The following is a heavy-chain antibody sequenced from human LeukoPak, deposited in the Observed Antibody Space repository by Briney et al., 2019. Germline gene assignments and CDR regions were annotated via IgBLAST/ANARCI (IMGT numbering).Heavy chain of an antibody. J-gene: IGHJ4*02. CDR2: ISYDGGNT. Sequence: GGSLRLSCAASGITFINHAMDWVRQAPGKGLEWVAVISYDGGNTYYADSVKGRFTISRDNSKPTLYLQMNSLRVEDTAVYYCARNPGVGSSWYRLHYWGQGTLVTVSS. D-gene: IGHD6-13*01. V-gene: IGHV3-30-3*01. CDR1: GITFINHA. CDR3: ARNPGVGSSWYRLHY.